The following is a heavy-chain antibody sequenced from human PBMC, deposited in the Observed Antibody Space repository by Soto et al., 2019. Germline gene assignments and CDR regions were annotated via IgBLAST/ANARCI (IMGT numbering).Heavy chain of an antibody. V-gene: IGHV4-30-2*01. CDR1: GGSISSGGYS. Sequence: PSETLSLTCAVSGGSISSGGYSWSWIRQPPGKGLEWIGYIYHSGSTYYNPSLKSRVTISVDRSKNQFSLKLSSVTAADTAVYYCARGGSGYGLNWFDPWGKGTLVTVSS. CDR2: IYHSGST. CDR3: ARGGSGYGLNWFDP. D-gene: IGHD5-12*01. J-gene: IGHJ5*02.